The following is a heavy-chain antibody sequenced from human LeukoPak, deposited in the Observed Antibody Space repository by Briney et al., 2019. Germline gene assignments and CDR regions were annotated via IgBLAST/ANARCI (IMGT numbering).Heavy chain of an antibody. Sequence: ASQTLSLTCAVSGGSISSGGYSWRWIRQPPGKGLEWIGYIYYSGSTYYNPSLKSRVTISVDTSKNQFSLKLSSVTAADTAVYYCARVPHSGYDSTFDYWGQGTLVTVSS. V-gene: IGHV4-30-4*07. CDR2: IYYSGST. CDR3: ARVPHSGYDSTFDY. J-gene: IGHJ4*02. CDR1: GGSISSGGYS. D-gene: IGHD5-12*01.